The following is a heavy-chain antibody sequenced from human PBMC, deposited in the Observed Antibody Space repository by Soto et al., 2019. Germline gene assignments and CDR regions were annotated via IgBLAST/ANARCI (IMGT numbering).Heavy chain of an antibody. D-gene: IGHD2-15*01. CDR1: GYSFTSYW. Sequence: GESLKISCKGSGYSFTSYWIGWVCQMPGKGLEWMGIIYPGDSDTRYSPSFQGQVTISADKSISTAYLQWSSLKASDTAMYYCARRGGYCSGGCCESHGYYYYGMAVWGQGTTVPVSS. CDR3: ARRGGYCSGGCCESHGYYYYGMAV. CDR2: IYPGDSDT. V-gene: IGHV5-51*01. J-gene: IGHJ6*02.